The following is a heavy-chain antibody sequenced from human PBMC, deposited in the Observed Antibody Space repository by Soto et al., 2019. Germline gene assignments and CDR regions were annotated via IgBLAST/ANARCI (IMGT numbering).Heavy chain of an antibody. CDR3: ATIIPPDDEKYYHGMDV. CDR1: GFTFSSYA. J-gene: IGHJ6*02. D-gene: IGHD1-1*01. CDR2: ISGSGGTT. V-gene: IGHV3-23*01. Sequence: EVQLLESGGGLVQPGGSLRLSCATSGFTFSSYAMSWVRQAPGKGLEWVSAISGSGGTTHHTDSLKGRFTISRDHSKNTLVPQMNSLRAEDTAVYYFATIIPPDDEKYYHGMDVWGPGATVSVSS.